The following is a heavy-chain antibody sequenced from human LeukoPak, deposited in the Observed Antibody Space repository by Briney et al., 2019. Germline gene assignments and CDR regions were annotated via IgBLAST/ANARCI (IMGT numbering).Heavy chain of an antibody. J-gene: IGHJ4*02. D-gene: IGHD5-12*01. CDR2: INPNSGGT. CDR1: GYTFTGYY. Sequence: ASVKVSCKASGYTFTGYYMHWVRQAPGQGLEWMGWINPNSGGTNYAQKFQGRVTMTRDTSISTAYMELSRLRSDDTAVYYCARAPVAISNFDYWGQGALFTVSS. CDR3: ARAPVAISNFDY. V-gene: IGHV1-2*02.